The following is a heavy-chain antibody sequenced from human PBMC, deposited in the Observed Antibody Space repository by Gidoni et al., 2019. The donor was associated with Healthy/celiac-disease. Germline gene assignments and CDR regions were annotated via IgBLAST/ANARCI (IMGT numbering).Heavy chain of an antibody. J-gene: IGHJ4*02. D-gene: IGHD6-19*01. Sequence: VPLQVSAPGLLSLSYTLSLTSTVSGYSFCSGYYWAWIRQPPGKGLEWIGSIYHSGSTYYNPSLKSRVTISVDTSKNQFSLKLSSVTAADTAVYYCARDTTIEVAGGEFDYWGQGTLVTVSS. CDR2: IYHSGST. CDR3: ARDTTIEVAGGEFDY. CDR1: GYSFCSGYY. V-gene: IGHV4-38-2*02.